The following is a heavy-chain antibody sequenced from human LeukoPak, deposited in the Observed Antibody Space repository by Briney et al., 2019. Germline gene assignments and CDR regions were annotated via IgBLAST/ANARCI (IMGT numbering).Heavy chain of an antibody. V-gene: IGHV3-48*01. CDR1: GFTFSSYS. CDR3: ARDTDSSGYYWVYYYYYGMDV. D-gene: IGHD3-22*01. J-gene: IGHJ6*02. CDR2: IGVSSSLV. Sequence: PGGSLRLSCVASGFTFSSYSLNWVRQAPGKGLEWVSYIGVSSSLVRYADSVKGRFTISRDNAKNSLYLQMNSLRAEDTAVYYCARDTDSSGYYWVYYYYYGMDVWGQGTTVTVSS.